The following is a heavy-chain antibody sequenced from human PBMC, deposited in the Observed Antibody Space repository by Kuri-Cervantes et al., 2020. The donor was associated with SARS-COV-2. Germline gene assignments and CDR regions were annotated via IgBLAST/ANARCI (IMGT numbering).Heavy chain of an antibody. D-gene: IGHD6-6*01. CDR1: GFIFSGYY. V-gene: IGHV3-11*04. Sequence: GESLKISCTASGFIFSGYYMTWIRQAPGKGLEWVSNIGPSGTTKYYADSVKGRFTISRDNAKNSLYLQMSSLRAEDTAVYYCARGETSSSEYYYYYMDVWGKGTTVTVSS. CDR3: ARGETSSSEYYYYYMDV. CDR2: IGPSGTTK. J-gene: IGHJ6*03.